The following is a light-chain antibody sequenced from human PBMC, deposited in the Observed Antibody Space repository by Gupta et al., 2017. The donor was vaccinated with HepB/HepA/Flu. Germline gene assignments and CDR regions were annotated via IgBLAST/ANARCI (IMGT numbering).Light chain of an antibody. Sequence: QSVLTQPPSVSGAPGQSVTISCTGSSSNIGAGYDGHWYQQLPGTAPKLLIYGNSNRPSGVPDRFSGSKSGTSASLAITGLQAEDEADYYCQSYDSSLSVVFGGGTKLTVL. V-gene: IGLV1-40*01. J-gene: IGLJ2*01. CDR3: QSYDSSLSVV. CDR2: GNS. CDR1: SSNIGAGYD.